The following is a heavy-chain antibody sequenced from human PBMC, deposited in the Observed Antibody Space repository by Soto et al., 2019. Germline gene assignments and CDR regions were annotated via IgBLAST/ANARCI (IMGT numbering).Heavy chain of an antibody. V-gene: IGHV3-11*01. CDR3: ARDLPVVPAAISYYYYYYGMDV. D-gene: IGHD2-2*01. Sequence: PGGSLRLSCAASGFTFSDYYMSWIRQAPGKGLEWLSYISSSGSTVFYADSLRGRFTVSRDNAKNSLYLQMNSLTAADTAVYYCARDLPVVPAAISYYYYYYGMDVWGQGTTVTVSS. CDR2: ISSSGSTV. CDR1: GFTFSDYY. J-gene: IGHJ6*02.